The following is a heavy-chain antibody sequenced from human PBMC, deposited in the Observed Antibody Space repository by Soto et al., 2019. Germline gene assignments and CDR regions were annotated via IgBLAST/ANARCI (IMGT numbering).Heavy chain of an antibody. V-gene: IGHV3-13*01. J-gene: IGHJ3*02. CDR3: ARSQGGCSYQGPIYGFDI. D-gene: IGHD5-18*01. CDR1: GFTFSSYD. Sequence: EVQMVESGGGLVQSGGSLRLSCAGSGFTFSSYDMHWVRQPTGKGLEWVSAIGTAGDTYYVGSVKGRFTISRENAKNSLYLQMTSLRAGDTAVYYCARSQGGCSYQGPIYGFDIWGQGTIVTVSS. CDR2: IGTAGDT.